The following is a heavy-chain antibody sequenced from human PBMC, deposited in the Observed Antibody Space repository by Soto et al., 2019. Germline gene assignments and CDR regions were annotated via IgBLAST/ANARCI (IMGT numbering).Heavy chain of an antibody. CDR2: INPNSGGT. CDR3: ARDGRWLQAYYYYYGMDV. J-gene: IGHJ6*02. V-gene: IGHV1-2*02. D-gene: IGHD5-12*01. Sequence: ASVKVSCKASGYTFTGYYMHRVRQAPGQGLEWMGWINPNSGGTNYAQKFQGRVTMTRDTSISTAYMELSRLRSDDTAVYYCARDGRWLQAYYYYYGMDVWGQGTTVTVSS. CDR1: GYTFTGYY.